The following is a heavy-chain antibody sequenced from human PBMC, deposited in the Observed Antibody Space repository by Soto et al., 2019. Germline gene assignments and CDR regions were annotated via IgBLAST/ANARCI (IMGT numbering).Heavy chain of an antibody. J-gene: IGHJ4*02. Sequence: GESLKISCTGSGYSFDSYWIGWVRQMPGKGLEWMGIIYLGDSHTTYSPSFQGQVTISADKSISTAYLQWSSLEASDTAMYYCARRGYNNNWYYFDYWGQGTLVTVSS. CDR3: ARRGYNNNWYYFDY. D-gene: IGHD6-13*01. CDR2: IYLGDSHT. V-gene: IGHV5-51*01. CDR1: GYSFDSYW.